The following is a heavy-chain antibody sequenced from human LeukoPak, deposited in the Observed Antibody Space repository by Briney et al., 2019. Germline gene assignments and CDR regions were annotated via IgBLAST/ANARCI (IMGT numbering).Heavy chain of an antibody. D-gene: IGHD6-13*01. CDR1: GFTFSSYS. V-gene: IGHV3-48*02. J-gene: IGHJ5*02. Sequence: PGGSLRLSCAASGFTFSSYSMNWVRQAPGKGLEWVSYISSSSSTIYYADSVKGRFTISRDNAKNSLYLQMNSLRDEDTAVYYCARSTPSSWYYNWFDPWGQGTLVTVSS. CDR2: ISSSSSTI. CDR3: ARSTPSSWYYNWFDP.